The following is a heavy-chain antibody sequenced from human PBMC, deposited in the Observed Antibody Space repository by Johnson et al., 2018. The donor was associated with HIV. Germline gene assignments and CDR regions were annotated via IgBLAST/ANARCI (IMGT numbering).Heavy chain of an antibody. Sequence: VQLVESGGGLVKPGGSLRLSCAASGFTFSDYYMSWIRQAPGKGLEWVSAISGSGGSTYYADSVKGRFTISRDNSKNTLYLQMNSLRAEDTAVYYCTTDRAAARDAFDIWGQGTMVTVSS. V-gene: IGHV3-23*04. J-gene: IGHJ3*02. CDR2: ISGSGGST. CDR1: GFTFSDYY. D-gene: IGHD6-13*01. CDR3: TTDRAAARDAFDI.